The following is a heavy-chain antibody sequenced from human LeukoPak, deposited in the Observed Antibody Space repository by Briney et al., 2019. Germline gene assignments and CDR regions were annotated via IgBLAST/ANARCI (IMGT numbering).Heavy chain of an antibody. CDR2: ISGSGGTI. D-gene: IGHD3-22*01. CDR1: GFTFSNYG. J-gene: IGHJ4*02. V-gene: IGHV3-23*01. Sequence: GGSLRLSCAASGFTFSNYGMSWVRQAPGKGLEWISAISGSGGTIYYADSVKGRFTISRDNAKNSLYLQMNSLRAEDTAVYYCARGLHYYYDSSGYYGYWGQGTLVTVSS. CDR3: ARGLHYYYDSSGYYGY.